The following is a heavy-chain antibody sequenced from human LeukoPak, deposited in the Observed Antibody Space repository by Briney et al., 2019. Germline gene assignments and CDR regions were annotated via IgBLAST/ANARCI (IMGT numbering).Heavy chain of an antibody. CDR1: GYTFTSYD. Sequence: VASVKVSCKASGYTFTSYDINWVRQATGQGLEWMGWMNPNSGNTGYAQKFQGRVTTTRNTSISTAYMELSSLRSEDTAVYYCARGQGRGYGSGSYSAFDIWGQGTMVTVSS. D-gene: IGHD3-10*01. CDR2: MNPNSGNT. V-gene: IGHV1-8*01. J-gene: IGHJ3*02. CDR3: ARGQGRGYGSGSYSAFDI.